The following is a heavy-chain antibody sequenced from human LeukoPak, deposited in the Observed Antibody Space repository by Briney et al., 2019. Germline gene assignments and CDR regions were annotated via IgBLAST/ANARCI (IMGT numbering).Heavy chain of an antibody. Sequence: GGSLRLSCAASGFTSSAYWMHWVRHVPGKGLVWVSRINSDVSTTNYAGSVKGRFTISRDNAKNTIYLQMNSLRAEDTAVYYCARYGRYRAFDIWGPGTVVTVSS. CDR1: GFTSSAYW. CDR3: ARYGRYRAFDI. V-gene: IGHV3-74*01. D-gene: IGHD1-26*01. CDR2: INSDVSTT. J-gene: IGHJ3*02.